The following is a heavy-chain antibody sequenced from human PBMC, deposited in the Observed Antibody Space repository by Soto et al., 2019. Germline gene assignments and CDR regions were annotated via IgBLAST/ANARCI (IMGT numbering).Heavy chain of an antibody. CDR1: GFTFSSYA. CDR2: ISGSGGST. Sequence: LRLSCAASGFTFSSYAMSWVRQAPGKGLEWVSAISGSGGSTYYADSVKGRFTISRDNSKNTLYLQMNSLRAEDTAVYYCAKDLLGYCSSTSCYDWFDPWGQGTLVTVSS. CDR3: AKDLLGYCSSTSCYDWFDP. D-gene: IGHD2-2*01. J-gene: IGHJ5*02. V-gene: IGHV3-23*01.